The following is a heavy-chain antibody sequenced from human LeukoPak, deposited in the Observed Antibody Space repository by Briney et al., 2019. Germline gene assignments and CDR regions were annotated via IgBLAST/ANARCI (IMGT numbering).Heavy chain of an antibody. V-gene: IGHV3-30*02. Sequence: GGSLRLSCAASGFTFSSYGMHWVRQAPGKGLEWVAFIRYDGSIKYYADSVKGRFTISRDNSKNTLYLQMNSLRAEDTAVYYCAKDAPSFSYGHLVIQWGQGTLVTVSS. J-gene: IGHJ4*02. CDR2: IRYDGSIK. CDR1: GFTFSSYG. CDR3: AKDAPSFSYGHLVIQ. D-gene: IGHD5-18*01.